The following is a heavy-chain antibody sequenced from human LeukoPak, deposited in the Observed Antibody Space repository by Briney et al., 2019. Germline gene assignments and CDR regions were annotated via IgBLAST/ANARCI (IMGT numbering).Heavy chain of an antibody. CDR3: ARGGRPDY. J-gene: IGHJ4*02. Sequence: GSLRLSCVASGFTFSSYWMIWVRQAPGKGLEWVANIKQDGSEKYYVDSVKGRFTISRDNAKNSLYLQMNSLRAEDTAIYYCARGGRPDYWGQGTLVTVSS. V-gene: IGHV3-7*01. CDR1: GFTFSSYW. CDR2: IKQDGSEK. D-gene: IGHD3-16*01.